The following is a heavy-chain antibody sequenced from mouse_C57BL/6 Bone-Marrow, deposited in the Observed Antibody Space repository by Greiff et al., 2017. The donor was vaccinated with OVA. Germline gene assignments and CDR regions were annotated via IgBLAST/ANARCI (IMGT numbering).Heavy chain of an antibody. Sequence: QVQLQQPGAELVRPGTSVKLSCKASGYTFTSYWMHWVKQRPGQGLEWIGVIDPSDSYTNYNQKFKGKATLTVDTSSSTAYMQLSSLTSEDAAVDYGARLTGTNYYAMDYWGQGTSVTVSS. CDR2: IDPSDSYT. V-gene: IGHV1-59*01. D-gene: IGHD4-1*01. CDR3: ARLTGTNYYAMDY. CDR1: GYTFTSYW. J-gene: IGHJ4*01.